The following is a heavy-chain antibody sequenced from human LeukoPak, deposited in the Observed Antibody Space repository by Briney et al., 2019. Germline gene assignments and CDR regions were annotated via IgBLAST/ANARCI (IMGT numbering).Heavy chain of an antibody. J-gene: IGHJ6*04. Sequence: GGSLTLLRAASGFTCRSCWMSWVRQFPGKGLEWVANINNEGRDIQYVDSVKGRFNISRDNDKDSLYLQMNSVRGEDAAVYHCATYSNWVAGHVWGEGPTVTLPS. V-gene: IGHV3-7*01. CDR2: INNEGRDI. CDR3: ATYSNWVAGHV. D-gene: IGHD6-13*01. CDR1: GFTCRSCW.